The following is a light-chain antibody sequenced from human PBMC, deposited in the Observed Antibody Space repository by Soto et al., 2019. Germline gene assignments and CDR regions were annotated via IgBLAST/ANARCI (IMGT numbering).Light chain of an antibody. V-gene: IGLV2-14*01. CDR2: DVR. J-gene: IGLJ3*02. CDR3: SSYTSSSTLV. CDR1: SSDVGAYNY. Sequence: QSALTQPASVSGSPGQSITISCTGTSSDVGAYNYVSWYQQHPGKAPKLMIYDVRNRPSGVSNRFSGSNSGNTASLIISGLQAEDEADYYCSSYTSSSTLVFGGGTKLTVL.